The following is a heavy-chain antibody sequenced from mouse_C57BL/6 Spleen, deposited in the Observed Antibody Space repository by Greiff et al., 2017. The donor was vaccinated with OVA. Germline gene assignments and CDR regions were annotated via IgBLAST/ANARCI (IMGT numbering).Heavy chain of an antibody. V-gene: IGHV1-69*01. CDR1: GYTFTSYW. J-gene: IGHJ4*01. D-gene: IGHD2-12*01. Sequence: VQLQQPGAELVMPGASVKLSCKASGYTFTSYWMHWVKQRPGQGLEWIGEIDPSDSYTNYNQKFKGKSTLTVDKSSSTAYMQLSSLTSEDSAVYYCARYSRAMVYWGQGTSVTVSS. CDR2: IDPSDSYT. CDR3: ARYSRAMVY.